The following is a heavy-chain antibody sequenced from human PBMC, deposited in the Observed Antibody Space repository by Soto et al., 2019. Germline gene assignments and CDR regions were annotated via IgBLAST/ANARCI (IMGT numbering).Heavy chain of an antibody. CDR2: ISGSGGST. CDR1: GFTFSSYA. Sequence: GGSLRLSCAASGFTFSSYAMSWVRQAPGKGLEWVSAISGSGGSTYYADSVKGRFTISRDNSKNTLYLQMNSLRAEDTAVYYCAKQRPETYYDFWSGYHQIGAFDYWGQGTLVTVSS. CDR3: AKQRPETYYDFWSGYHQIGAFDY. J-gene: IGHJ4*02. V-gene: IGHV3-23*01. D-gene: IGHD3-3*01.